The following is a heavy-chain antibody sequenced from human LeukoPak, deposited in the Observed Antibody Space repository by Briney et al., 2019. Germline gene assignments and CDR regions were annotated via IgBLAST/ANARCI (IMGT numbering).Heavy chain of an antibody. CDR1: GFTFSSYG. Sequence: GGSLRLSCAASGFTFSSYGMHWVRQAPGKGLEWVAVISYDGSNKYYADSVKGRFTISRDNSKNTLYLQMNSLRAEDTAVYYCAKDRGYCASYGMDVWGQGTTVTVSS. CDR2: ISYDGSNK. D-gene: IGHD3-10*01. CDR3: AKDRGYCASYGMDV. J-gene: IGHJ6*02. V-gene: IGHV3-30*18.